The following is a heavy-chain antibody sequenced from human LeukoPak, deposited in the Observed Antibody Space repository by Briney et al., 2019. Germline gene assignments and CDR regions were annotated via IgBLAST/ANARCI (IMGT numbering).Heavy chain of an antibody. V-gene: IGHV4-61*09. CDR2: IYTSGST. CDR1: GGSFSSCSYY. J-gene: IGHJ6*03. D-gene: IGHD3-10*01. CDR3: ARVGRFGEFYYYYYMDV. Sequence: PSQTLSLTCTVSGGSFSSCSYYWSWLPQPAGKGLEWLGHIYTSGSTNYNPSLKSRVTISVDTSKNQFSLKLSSVTAADTAVYYCARVGRFGEFYYYYYMDVWGKGTTVTVSS.